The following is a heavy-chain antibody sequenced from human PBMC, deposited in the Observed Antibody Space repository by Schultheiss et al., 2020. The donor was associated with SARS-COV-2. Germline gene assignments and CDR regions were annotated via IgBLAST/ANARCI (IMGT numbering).Heavy chain of an antibody. CDR1: GGSISSYY. Sequence: SETLSITCTVSGGSISSYYWSWIRQPPGKGLEWIGYIYYSGSTYYNPSLKSLVTISVDTSKNQFSLKLSSVTAADTAVYYCARMVRGVLVYFDYWGQGTLVTVSS. CDR3: ARMVRGVLVYFDY. CDR2: IYYSGST. J-gene: IGHJ4*02. D-gene: IGHD3-10*01. V-gene: IGHV4-59*06.